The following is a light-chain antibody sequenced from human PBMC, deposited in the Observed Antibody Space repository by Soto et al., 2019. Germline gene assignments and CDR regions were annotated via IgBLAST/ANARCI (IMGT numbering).Light chain of an antibody. CDR3: QQYGTSPGYT. V-gene: IGKV3-20*01. Sequence: IVLTQSPGTLSLSPGERATLSCRASQSVISNYLTWYQQKPGRAPRLLIHVTSNRAPGIPDRFIGSGSGTDFTLTISRLEPEDFAVYYCQQYGTSPGYTFGQGTKLEIK. CDR1: QSVISNY. J-gene: IGKJ2*01. CDR2: VTS.